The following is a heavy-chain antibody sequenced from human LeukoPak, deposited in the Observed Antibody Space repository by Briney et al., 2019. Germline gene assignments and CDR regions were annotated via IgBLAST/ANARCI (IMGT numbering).Heavy chain of an antibody. J-gene: IGHJ3*02. V-gene: IGHV4-61*01. CDR2: IYYSGST. CDR1: GGSVSSGSYY. D-gene: IGHD1-26*01. CDR3: ARVDISGSYMGDAFDI. Sequence: SETLSLTCTVSGGSVSSGSYYWSWIRQPPGKGLEWIGYIYYSGSTNYNPSLKSRVTISVDTSKNQFSLKLSSVTAADTAVYYCARVDISGSYMGDAFDIWGQGTMVTVSS.